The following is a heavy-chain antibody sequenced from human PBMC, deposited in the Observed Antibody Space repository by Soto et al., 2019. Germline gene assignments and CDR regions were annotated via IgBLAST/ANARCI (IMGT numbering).Heavy chain of an antibody. CDR3: ASEHSGWVLTKGHFGVRV. D-gene: IGHD2-21*02. CDR1: GYTFVNYA. Sequence: QVQLVQSGAEVKNPGASAMVSCKASGYTFVNYAIHWVRQAPGQKFEWMGWINAGKGNTRSVQKFQYRLTFTRDTSAITAYMELGSLRYEDTAVYFCASEHSGWVLTKGHFGVRVWGQETTVIFSS. V-gene: IGHV1-3*01. CDR2: INAGKGNT. J-gene: IGHJ6*02.